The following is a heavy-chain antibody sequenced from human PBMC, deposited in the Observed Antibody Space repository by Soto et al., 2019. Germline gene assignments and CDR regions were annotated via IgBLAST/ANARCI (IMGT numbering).Heavy chain of an antibody. Sequence: GASVKVSCKASGGTFSSYAISWVRQAPGQGLEWMGGIIPIFGTANYAQKFQGRVTITADESTSTAYMELSSLRSEDTAVYYCARDPGYYDSSGYYGGSFDYWGQGTLVTVSS. D-gene: IGHD3-22*01. CDR2: IIPIFGTA. CDR1: GGTFSSYA. J-gene: IGHJ4*02. V-gene: IGHV1-69*13. CDR3: ARDPGYYDSSGYYGGSFDY.